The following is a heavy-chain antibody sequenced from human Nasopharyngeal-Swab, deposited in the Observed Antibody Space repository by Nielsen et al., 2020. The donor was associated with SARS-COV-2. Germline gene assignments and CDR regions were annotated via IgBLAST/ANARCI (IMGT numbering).Heavy chain of an antibody. CDR1: GYSFTNYL. D-gene: IGHD2-15*01. V-gene: IGHV5-51*01. CDR3: ARVQGYCTGGSCYSVFYYFAMDV. CDR2: IYPGDSET. Sequence: GESLKISCKGSGYSFTNYLIGWVRQMPGKGLEWMGIIYPGDSETRYSPSFEGQVTISVDKSISTAYLQWSSLKASDTAMYYCARVQGYCTGGSCYSVFYYFAMDVWGQGTTVTVSS. J-gene: IGHJ6*02.